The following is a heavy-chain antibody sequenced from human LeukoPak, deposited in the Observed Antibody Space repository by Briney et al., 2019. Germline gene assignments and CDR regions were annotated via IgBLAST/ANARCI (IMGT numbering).Heavy chain of an antibody. CDR3: AKDGSSYYYIYY. J-gene: IGHJ4*02. CDR2: ISYDGSNT. D-gene: IGHD3-22*01. CDR1: GFTFDDYA. V-gene: IGHV3-30*02. Sequence: PGGSLRLSCAASGFTFDDYAMHWVRQAPGKGLEWLAFISYDGSNTYYADSVKGRFTVSRDDSKSTLYLQMNSLRADDTAVYYCAKDGSSYYYIYYWGQGTLVTVSS.